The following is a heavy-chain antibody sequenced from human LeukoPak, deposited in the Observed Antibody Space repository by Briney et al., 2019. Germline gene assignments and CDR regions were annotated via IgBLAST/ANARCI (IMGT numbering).Heavy chain of an antibody. D-gene: IGHD2-2*01. CDR1: GGTFSSYA. CDR2: IIPIFGTA. V-gene: IGHV1-69*13. CDR3: AGYCSSTSCYLEKVYYYYGMDV. Sequence: GASVKVSCKASGGTFSSYAISWVRQAPGQGLEWTGGIIPIFGTANYAQKFQGRVTITADESTSTAYMELSSLRSEDTAVYYCAGYCSSTSCYLEKVYYYYGMDVWGKGTTVTVSS. J-gene: IGHJ6*04.